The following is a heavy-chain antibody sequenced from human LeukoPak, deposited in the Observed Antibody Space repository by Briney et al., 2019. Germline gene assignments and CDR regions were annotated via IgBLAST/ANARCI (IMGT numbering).Heavy chain of an antibody. CDR3: ARVLGVDTAMINYFDY. CDR2: ISAYNGNT. V-gene: IGHV1-18*01. CDR1: GYTFTSYG. J-gene: IGHJ4*02. Sequence: GASVTVSCKASGYTFTSYGISWVRQAPGQGLEWMGWISAYNGNTNYAQKLQGRVTMTTDTSTSTAYMELRSLRSDDTAVYYCARVLGVDTAMINYFDYWGRGTLVTVSS. D-gene: IGHD5-18*01.